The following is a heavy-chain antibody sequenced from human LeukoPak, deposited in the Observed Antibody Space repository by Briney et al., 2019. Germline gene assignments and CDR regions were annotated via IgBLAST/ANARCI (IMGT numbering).Heavy chain of an antibody. D-gene: IGHD6-6*01. V-gene: IGHV3-30*18. J-gene: IGHJ6*03. Sequence: GGSLRLSCAASGFIFSSYGMHWVRQAPGKGLEWVAVISYDGSNKYYADSVKGRFTISRDNSKNTLYLQMNRLRADDTAVYYCAKALWSSSSAASYYYYMDVWGKGTTVTVSS. CDR1: GFIFSSYG. CDR3: AKALWSSSSAASYYYYMDV. CDR2: ISYDGSNK.